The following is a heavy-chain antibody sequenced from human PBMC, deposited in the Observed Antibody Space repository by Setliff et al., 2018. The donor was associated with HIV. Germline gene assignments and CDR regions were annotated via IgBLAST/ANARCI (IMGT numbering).Heavy chain of an antibody. CDR2: ISGSGDST. D-gene: IGHD1-20*01. CDR3: VKDRTYMAFDI. CDR1: GFTFSSYG. J-gene: IGHJ3*02. Sequence: PGGSLRLSCAASGFTFSSYGMHWVRQAPGRGLEWVSAISGSGDSTFYADSVQGRFTISRDNSKNTLYLQMNSLRAADTAVYYCVKDRTYMAFDIWGRGTMVTVSS. V-gene: IGHV3-23*01.